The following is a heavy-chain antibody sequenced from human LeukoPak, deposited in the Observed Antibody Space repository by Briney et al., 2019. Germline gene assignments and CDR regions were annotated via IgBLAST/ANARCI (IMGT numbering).Heavy chain of an antibody. CDR3: ARDLLEWLPSIDY. CDR1: GYTFTGYY. Sequence: GASVKVSCKASGYTFTGYYMHWVRQAPGQGLEWMGWINPNSGGTNYAQKFQGRVTMTRDTSISTAYMELSRLRSDDTAVYYCARDLLEWLPSIDYWGQGTLVTVSS. V-gene: IGHV1-2*02. D-gene: IGHD3-3*01. J-gene: IGHJ4*02. CDR2: INPNSGGT.